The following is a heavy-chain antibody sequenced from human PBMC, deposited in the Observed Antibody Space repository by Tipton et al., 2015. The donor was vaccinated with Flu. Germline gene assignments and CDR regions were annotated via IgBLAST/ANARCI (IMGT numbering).Heavy chain of an antibody. Sequence: PGLVKPSQTLSLTCTVSGGSISSYYWSWIRQSAGKGLEWIGRIYRSVSTNYNSSLKSRVTISIDTSKNQFSLRLNFVTAADTAVYFCARGVGKKWLQPYYFDYWGQGMLVTVSP. D-gene: IGHD5-24*01. CDR2: IYRSVST. CDR1: GGSISSYY. CDR3: ARGVGKKWLQPYYFDY. V-gene: IGHV4-4*07. J-gene: IGHJ4*02.